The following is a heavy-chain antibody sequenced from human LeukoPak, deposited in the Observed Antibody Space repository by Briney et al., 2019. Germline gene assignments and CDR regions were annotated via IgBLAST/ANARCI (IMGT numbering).Heavy chain of an antibody. D-gene: IGHD3-10*01. Sequence: PGGSLRLSCAASGFTFSSYAMHWVRQAPGKGLEWVAVISYDGSNKYYADSVKGRFTISRDNSKNTLYLQMNSLRAEDTAVYYCARGFGSMVRGAISGDWFDPWGQGTLVTVSS. CDR3: ARGFGSMVRGAISGDWFDP. V-gene: IGHV3-30*04. CDR2: ISYDGSNK. J-gene: IGHJ5*02. CDR1: GFTFSSYA.